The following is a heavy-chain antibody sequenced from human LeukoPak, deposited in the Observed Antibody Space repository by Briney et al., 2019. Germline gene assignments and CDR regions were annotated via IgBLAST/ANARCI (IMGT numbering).Heavy chain of an antibody. Sequence: SETLFLTCTVSGGSISSSSYYWDWIRQPPGKGLEWIGSIYYSGSTYYNPSLRSRVTISVDTSKNQFSLKLSSVTAADTAVYYCARSARSGGYYDSSGYYPRGYYDYWGQGILVTVSS. J-gene: IGHJ4*02. D-gene: IGHD3-22*01. CDR2: IYYSGST. V-gene: IGHV4-39*01. CDR1: GGSISSSSYY. CDR3: ARSARSGGYYDSSGYYPRGYYDY.